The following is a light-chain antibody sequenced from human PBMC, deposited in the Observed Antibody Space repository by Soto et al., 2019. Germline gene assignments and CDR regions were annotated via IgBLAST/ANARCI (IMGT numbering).Light chain of an antibody. CDR1: QSVSSN. CDR2: GAS. CDR3: QQYNDWPLT. J-gene: IGKJ4*01. Sequence: EIVMTQSPATLSVSPGERATLSCRASQSVSSNLAWYQQKPGQGPTLLIYGASTRASDIPGRFSGSGSGTEFTLTISSLQSEDFAVYYCQQYNDWPLTFGGGTKVEIK. V-gene: IGKV3-15*01.